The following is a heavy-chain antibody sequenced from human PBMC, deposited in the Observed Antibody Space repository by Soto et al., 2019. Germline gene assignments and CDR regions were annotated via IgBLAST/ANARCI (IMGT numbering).Heavy chain of an antibody. CDR1: GYTLTELS. V-gene: IGHV1-24*01. CDR3: ATPQCSGGSCYLDDALDY. D-gene: IGHD2-15*01. J-gene: IGHJ4*02. CDR2: FDPEDGET. Sequence: ASVNVSCKVSGYTLTELSMHWVRQAPGKGLEWMGGFDPEDGETIYAQKFQGRVTMTEDTSTDTAYMELSSLRSEDTAVYYCATPQCSGGSCYLDDALDYWGQGTLVTVPS.